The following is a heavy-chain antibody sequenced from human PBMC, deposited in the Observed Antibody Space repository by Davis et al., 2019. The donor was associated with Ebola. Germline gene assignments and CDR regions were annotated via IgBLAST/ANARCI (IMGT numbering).Heavy chain of an antibody. CDR3: ATDPGDSGSWAFDY. Sequence: AASVKVSCKASGYTFTGYYMHWVRQAPGQGLEWMGWINPNSGGTNYAQKFQGRVTMTRDTSISTAYMELSSLRSEDTAMYYCATDPGDSGSWAFDYWGQGTLVTVSS. CDR2: INPNSGGT. CDR1: GYTFTGYY. V-gene: IGHV1-2*02. J-gene: IGHJ4*02. D-gene: IGHD1-26*01.